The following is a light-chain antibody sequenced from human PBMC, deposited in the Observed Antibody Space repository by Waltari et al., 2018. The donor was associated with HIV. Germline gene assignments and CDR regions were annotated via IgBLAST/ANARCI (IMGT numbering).Light chain of an antibody. V-gene: IGLV3-10*01. J-gene: IGLJ7*01. CDR2: EDN. CDR3: YSTDDSGNPLAV. CDR1: GLTSQY. Sequence: YDLSQPPSVSVSPGHTASITCSGDGLTSQYAFSYQQKSGQAPVLVIYEDNRRPSGIPERFSGSSSGTMATLTISGAQVEDEGDYYCYSTDDSGNPLAVFGGGTQLTVL.